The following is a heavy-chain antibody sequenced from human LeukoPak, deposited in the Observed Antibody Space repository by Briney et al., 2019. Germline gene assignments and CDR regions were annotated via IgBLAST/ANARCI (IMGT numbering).Heavy chain of an antibody. CDR3: ARHRRIAAAVDY. CDR2: IYYSGST. Sequence: WETLSLTCTVSGGSISSYYWSWIRQPPGKGLEWIGYIYYSGSTNYNPSLKSRVTISVDTSKNQFSLKLSSVTAADTAVYYCARHRRIAAAVDYCGQGALFTASS. J-gene: IGHJ4*02. V-gene: IGHV4-59*08. D-gene: IGHD6-13*01. CDR1: GGSISSYY.